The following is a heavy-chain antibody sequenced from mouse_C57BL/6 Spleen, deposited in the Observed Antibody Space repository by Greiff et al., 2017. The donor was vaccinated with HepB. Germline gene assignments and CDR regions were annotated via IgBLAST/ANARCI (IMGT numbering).Heavy chain of an antibody. D-gene: IGHD2-4*01. CDR2: IWGVGST. CDR3: ARSSIYYDYAYAMEY. CDR1: GFSLTSYG. J-gene: IGHJ4*01. V-gene: IGHV2-6*01. Sequence: VKVVESGPGLVAPSQSLSITCTVSGFSLTSYGVDWVRQSPGKGLEWLGVIWGVGSTNYNSALKSRLSISKDNSKSQVFLKMNSLQTDDTAMYYCARSSIYYDYAYAMEYWGQGTSVTVSS.